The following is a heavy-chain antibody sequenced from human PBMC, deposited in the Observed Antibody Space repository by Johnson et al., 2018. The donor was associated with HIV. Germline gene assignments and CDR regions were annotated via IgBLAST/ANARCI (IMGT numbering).Heavy chain of an antibody. D-gene: IGHD3-16*01. CDR1: GFTFSSYG. CDR3: AKDGGRWSYSFDV. CDR2: IGTAGDT. Sequence: VLLVESGGGVVQPGGSLRLSCAASGFTFSSYGMHWVRQATGKGLEWVSAIGTAGDTYYPGSVKGRFTISRDNSKNTLYLQMNSLRAEDTAMYYCAKDGGRWSYSFDVWGQGTMVSVSS. V-gene: IGHV3-13*01. J-gene: IGHJ3*01.